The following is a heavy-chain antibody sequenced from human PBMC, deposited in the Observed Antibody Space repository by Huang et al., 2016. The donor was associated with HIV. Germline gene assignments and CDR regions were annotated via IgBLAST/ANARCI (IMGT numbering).Heavy chain of an antibody. CDR2: ISGNGGST. D-gene: IGHD3-10*01. Sequence: EVQLLESGGGLVQPGGSLRLSCAASGFTFNNYAMNLVRQAAGKGLEWVSTISGNGGSTYYADSVKGRFTISRDNSKNTLYLHMNSLRVEDTAVYYCAKGIKSSGSYYFDYWGQGTLVTVSS. CDR1: GFTFNNYA. J-gene: IGHJ4*02. CDR3: AKGIKSSGSYYFDY. V-gene: IGHV3-23*01.